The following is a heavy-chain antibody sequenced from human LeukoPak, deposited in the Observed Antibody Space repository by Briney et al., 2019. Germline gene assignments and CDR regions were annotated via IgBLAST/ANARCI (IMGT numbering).Heavy chain of an antibody. V-gene: IGHV4-59*01. Sequence: SETLSLTCTVSGGSISSYYWSWIRQPPGKGQEWIGYIYYSGSTNYNPSLKSRVTISVDTSKNQFSLKLSSVTAADTAVYYCARDPGGPRALFDYWGQGTLVTVSS. D-gene: IGHD3-10*01. J-gene: IGHJ4*02. CDR1: GGSISSYY. CDR2: IYYSGST. CDR3: ARDPGGPRALFDY.